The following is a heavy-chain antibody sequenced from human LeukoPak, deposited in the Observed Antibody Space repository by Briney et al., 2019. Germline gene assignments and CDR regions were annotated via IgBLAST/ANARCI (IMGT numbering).Heavy chain of an antibody. CDR1: GFTFSSYS. V-gene: IGHV3-21*01. CDR3: ARLGSGSYKTGFDY. J-gene: IGHJ4*02. Sequence: GGSLRLSCAASGFTFSSYSMNWVRQAPGKGLEWVSSISSSSSYIYYADSVKGRFTISRDNAKNSLYLQLNSLRAEDTAVYYRARLGSGSYKTGFDYWGQGTLVTVSS. CDR2: ISSSSSYI. D-gene: IGHD1-26*01.